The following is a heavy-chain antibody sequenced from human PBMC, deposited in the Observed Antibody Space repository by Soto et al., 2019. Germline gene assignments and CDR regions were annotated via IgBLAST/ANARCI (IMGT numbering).Heavy chain of an antibody. CDR3: AKERSRGNSITVYFEY. Sequence: EVQLLESGGGLVQPGGSLRLSCTVSGFTFSDYAMNWVRQAPGKGLEWVAGISGGGAQTYYANSVRGRFIISRDNSKSTVCLQMNSLRVDDTAVYYCAKERSRGNSITVYFEYWGQGTLVTASS. V-gene: IGHV3-23*01. CDR2: ISGGGAQT. D-gene: IGHD3-10*01. CDR1: GFTFSDYA. J-gene: IGHJ4*02.